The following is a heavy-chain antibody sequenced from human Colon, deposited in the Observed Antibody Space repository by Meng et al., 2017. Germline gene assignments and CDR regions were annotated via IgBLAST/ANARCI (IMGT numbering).Heavy chain of an antibody. CDR3: ARDNPGDYVWDY. CDR2: ISTYDDNT. CDR1: GYTFTTYG. J-gene: IGHJ4*02. Sequence: QVQLVQSGAEVNKPGASVKVSCKASGYTFTTYGISWMRQAPGQGLEWMGWISTYDDNTNYVEKFRGRVTMTTDTSTNTAYMELRSLRSDDTAVYYCARDNPGDYVWDYWGQGTLVTVSS. V-gene: IGHV1-18*01. D-gene: IGHD4-17*01.